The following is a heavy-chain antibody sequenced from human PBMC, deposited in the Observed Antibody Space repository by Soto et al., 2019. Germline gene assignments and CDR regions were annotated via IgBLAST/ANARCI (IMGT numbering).Heavy chain of an antibody. D-gene: IGHD1-26*01. CDR1: GFTFSNYG. J-gene: IGHJ6*02. Sequence: QSGGSLRLSCAASGFTFSNYGMHWVRQAPGKGLEWVAIIWHDGNNKYYADSVRGRFIISRDNSKNRLYLQMNSLRAEDTAVYYCASDLVGASDSYGLDVWGQGTPVTVSS. CDR3: ASDLVGASDSYGLDV. V-gene: IGHV3-33*01. CDR2: IWHDGNNK.